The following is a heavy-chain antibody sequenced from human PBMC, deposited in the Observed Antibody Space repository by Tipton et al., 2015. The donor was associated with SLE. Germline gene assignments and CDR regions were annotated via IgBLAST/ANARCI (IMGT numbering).Heavy chain of an antibody. D-gene: IGHD3-10*01. V-gene: IGHV4-39*07. J-gene: IGHJ3*02. Sequence: TLSLSCTVSGGSISSSSYYWGWIRQPPGKGLEWIGSIYYSGSTYYNPSLKSRVTISVDTSKNQFSLKLSSVTAADTAVYYCARYDYGSGIDIWGQGTMVTVSS. CDR1: GGSISSSSYY. CDR3: ARYDYGSGIDI. CDR2: IYYSGST.